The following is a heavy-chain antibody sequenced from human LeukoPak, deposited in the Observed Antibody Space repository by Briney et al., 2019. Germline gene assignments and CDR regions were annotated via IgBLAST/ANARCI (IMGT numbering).Heavy chain of an antibody. D-gene: IGHD3-3*01. V-gene: IGHV4-59*01. Sequence: SETLSLTCTVSGGSISSYYWSWIRQPPGKGLEWIGYIYYSGSTNYNPSLKSRVTISVDTSKNQFSLKLSSVTAADTAVYYCARLYYDFWSVPDAFDIWGQGTMVTVSS. CDR3: ARLYYDFWSVPDAFDI. CDR1: GGSISSYY. J-gene: IGHJ3*02. CDR2: IYYSGST.